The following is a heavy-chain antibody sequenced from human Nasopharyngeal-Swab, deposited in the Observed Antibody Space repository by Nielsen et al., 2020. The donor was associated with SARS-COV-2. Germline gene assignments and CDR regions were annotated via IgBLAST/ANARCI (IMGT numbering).Heavy chain of an antibody. Sequence: GESLKISCAASGFIFSASAIHWVRQASGKGLEWVGRIGDKDHNYATTYGAPVQGRFTIPRDDSENTEFLQMDGLKTEDTALYYCTTDIYFDYWGQGDLVTVSS. J-gene: IGHJ4*02. CDR2: IGDKDHNYAT. CDR1: GFIFSASA. CDR3: TTDIYFDY. V-gene: IGHV3-73*01.